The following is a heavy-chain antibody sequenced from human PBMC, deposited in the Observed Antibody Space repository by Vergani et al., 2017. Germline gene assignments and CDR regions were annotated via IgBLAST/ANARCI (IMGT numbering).Heavy chain of an antibody. CDR1: GYTFTSYD. V-gene: IGHV1-8*02. D-gene: IGHD3-3*01. CDR3: ARVIGRSLFYYYYYMDV. CDR2: MNPNSGNT. J-gene: IGHJ6*03. Sequence: QVQLVQSGAEVKKPGASVKVSCKASGYTFTSYDINWVRQATGQGLEWMGWMNPNSGNTGYAQKFQGRVTMTRNTSISTAYMELSSLRSDDTAVYYCARVIGRSLFYYYYYMDVWGKGTTVTVSS.